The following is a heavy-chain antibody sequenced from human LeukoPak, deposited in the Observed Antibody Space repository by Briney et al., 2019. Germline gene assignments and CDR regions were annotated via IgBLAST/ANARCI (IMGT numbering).Heavy chain of an antibody. J-gene: IGHJ3*02. D-gene: IGHD1-26*01. CDR3: AKVLACGLCGAFDI. Sequence: GGSLRLSCAASGFTFSSYAMSWVRQAPGKGLEWVSIISGSGGSTSSTYYADSVKGRFTISRDNSKNTLYLQMNSLRAADTAIYYCAKVLACGLCGAFDIWGQGTMVTVSS. CDR2: ISGSGGSTSST. V-gene: IGHV3-23*01. CDR1: GFTFSSYA.